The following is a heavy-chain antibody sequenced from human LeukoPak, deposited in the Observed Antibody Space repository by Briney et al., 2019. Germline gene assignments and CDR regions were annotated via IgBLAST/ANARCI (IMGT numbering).Heavy chain of an antibody. CDR2: IYWDDDK. J-gene: IGHJ4*02. D-gene: IGHD2-2*01. V-gene: IGHV2-5*02. Sequence: SGPTLVKPTQTLTLTCTFSGFSLSTSGVGVGWIRQPPGKALEWLALIYWDDDKRYSPSLKSRLTITKDTSKNQVVLTMTNVDPVDTATYYCAHRGRYCSSTSCYAAFDYWGQGTLVTVSS. CDR3: AHRGRYCSSTSCYAAFDY. CDR1: GFSLSTSGVG.